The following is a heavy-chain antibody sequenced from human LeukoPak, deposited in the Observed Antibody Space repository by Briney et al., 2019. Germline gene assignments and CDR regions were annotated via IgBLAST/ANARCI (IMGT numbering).Heavy chain of an antibody. Sequence: SETLSLTCAVHGGSFSGYYWSWIRQPPGKGLEWIGEINHSGSTNYNPSLKSRVTISVDTSKNQFSLKLSSVTAADTAVYYCAREPPGGRFFDYWGQGTLVTVSS. CDR1: GGSFSGYY. CDR2: INHSGST. V-gene: IGHV4-34*01. CDR3: AREPPGGRFFDY. J-gene: IGHJ4*02. D-gene: IGHD3-16*01.